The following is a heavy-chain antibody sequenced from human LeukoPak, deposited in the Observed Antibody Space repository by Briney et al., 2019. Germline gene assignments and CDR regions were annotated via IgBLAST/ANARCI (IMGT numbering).Heavy chain of an antibody. CDR2: ISSSSSYI. V-gene: IGHV3-21*01. J-gene: IGHJ6*03. CDR3: AKEDMVYYYYMDV. Sequence: GGSLRLSCAASGFTFSSYSMNWVRQAPGKGLEWVSSISSSSSYIYYADSVKGRFTISRDNAKNSLYLQMNSLRAEDTAVYYCAKEDMVYYYYMDVWGKGTTVTVSS. D-gene: IGHD2-15*01. CDR1: GFTFSSYS.